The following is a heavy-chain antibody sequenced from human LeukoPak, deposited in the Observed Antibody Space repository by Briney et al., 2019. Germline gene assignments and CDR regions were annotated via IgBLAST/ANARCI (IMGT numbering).Heavy chain of an antibody. Sequence: SETLSLTCTVSGGSISSSSYYWGWIRQPPGKGLEWIGSIYYSGSTYYNPSLKSRVTISVDTSKNQFSLKLSSVTAADTAVYYCAGRWRLRGYYYDRWGRGTLVTVSS. D-gene: IGHD3-22*01. CDR2: IYYSGST. V-gene: IGHV4-39*01. CDR3: AGRWRLRGYYYDR. J-gene: IGHJ4*02. CDR1: GGSISSSSYY.